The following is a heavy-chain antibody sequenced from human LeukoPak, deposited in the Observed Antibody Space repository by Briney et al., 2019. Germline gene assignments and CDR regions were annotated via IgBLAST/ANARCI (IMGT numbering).Heavy chain of an antibody. J-gene: IGHJ4*02. V-gene: IGHV3-21*01. CDR3: ARVNTLGGSGSYYTDY. D-gene: IGHD3-10*01. CDR1: GFTFSSSS. CDR2: ISSSSSYI. Sequence: GGSLRLSCAASGFTFSSSSMNWVRQAPGKGLEWVSSISSSSSYIYYADSVKGRFTISRDNAKKSLYLQMNSLRAEDTAVYYCARVNTLGGSGSYYTDYWGQGTLVTLSS.